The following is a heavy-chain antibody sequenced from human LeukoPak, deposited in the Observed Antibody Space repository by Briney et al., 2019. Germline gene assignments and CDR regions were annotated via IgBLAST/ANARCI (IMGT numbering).Heavy chain of an antibody. CDR2: INHSGST. J-gene: IGHJ4*02. CDR3: ARVGRRGNY. Sequence: SETLSLTCAVSGGSFSGYYWSWIRQPPGKGLEWIGEINHSGSTNYNPSLKSRVTISVDTSKNQFSLKLSSVTAADTAVYYCARVGRRGNYWGQGTLVTVSS. CDR1: GGSFSGYY. V-gene: IGHV4-34*01.